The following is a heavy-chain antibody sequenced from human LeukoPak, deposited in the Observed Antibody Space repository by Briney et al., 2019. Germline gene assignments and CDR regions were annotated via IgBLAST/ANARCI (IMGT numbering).Heavy chain of an antibody. CDR2: IRSKAYGGTT. D-gene: IGHD2-2*02. CDR1: GFTFGDYA. V-gene: IGHV3-49*04. CDR3: TRAPSLYCSSTSCYTGTLDY. Sequence: GGSLRLSCTASGFTFGDYAMSWVRQAPGKGLEWVGFIRSKAYGGTTEYAASVKGRFTISRDDSKSIAYLQMNSLKTEDTAVYYCTRAPSLYCSSTSCYTGTLDYWGQGTLVTVSS. J-gene: IGHJ4*02.